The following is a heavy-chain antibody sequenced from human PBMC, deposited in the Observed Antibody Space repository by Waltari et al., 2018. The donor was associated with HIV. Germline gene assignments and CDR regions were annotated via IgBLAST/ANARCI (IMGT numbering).Heavy chain of an antibody. D-gene: IGHD3-22*01. CDR3: ARNSSAKGNRYFYYGLDV. CDR2: MNPNSSNT. CDR1: GYTFTNFA. J-gene: IGHJ6*02. Sequence: QVYLVQSGPEVKRPGASGKLSCQAFGYTFTNFAFNWVRQAAAQGPEWLGWMNPNSSNTASPYIFEERVTMTADVSTATAYMEMSGLTPEDTAIYYCARNSSAKGNRYFYYGLDVWGQGTPVTV. V-gene: IGHV1-8*02.